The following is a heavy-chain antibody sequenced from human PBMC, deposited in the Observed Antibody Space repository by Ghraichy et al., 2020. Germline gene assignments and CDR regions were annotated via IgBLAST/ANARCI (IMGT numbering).Heavy chain of an antibody. D-gene: IGHD3-16*01. CDR2: IKQDGSDK. Sequence: GGSLRLSCVASGFTFSSNYYMTWLRQAPGKGLEWVANIKQDGSDKFYVDSVKGRFTISRDNAKNSLYLQMNSLRAEDTAVYYCAREEGPTEGDVTSGAFDVWGQGTMVTVSS. J-gene: IGHJ3*01. CDR1: GFTFSSNYY. V-gene: IGHV3-7*03. CDR3: AREEGPTEGDVTSGAFDV.